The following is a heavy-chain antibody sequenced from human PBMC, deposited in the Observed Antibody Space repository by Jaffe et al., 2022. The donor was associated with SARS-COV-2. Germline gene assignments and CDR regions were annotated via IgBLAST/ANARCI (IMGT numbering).Heavy chain of an antibody. V-gene: IGHV7-4-1*02. CDR2: INTNTRKS. CDR1: GYTFNSYA. J-gene: IGHJ5*02. D-gene: IGHD6-19*01. Sequence: QVQLVQSGSELKKPGASVIVSCKASGYTFNSYAMNWVRQAPGQGLEWMGWINTNTRKSTYAQGFTGRFVFSVDTSVSTAYLQISSLKAEDTAVYYCAREVTLADFGAIAVATTAWFDPWGQGTLVTVSS. CDR3: AREVTLADFGAIAVATTAWFDP.